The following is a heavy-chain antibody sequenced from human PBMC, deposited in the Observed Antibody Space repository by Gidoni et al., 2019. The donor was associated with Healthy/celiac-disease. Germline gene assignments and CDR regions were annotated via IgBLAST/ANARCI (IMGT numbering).Heavy chain of an antibody. J-gene: IGHJ5*02. CDR2: ISGSGGST. Sequence: EVQLLESGGGLVQPGGSLRLSCSASGFPFSSYAMSWVRQAPGKGLEWVSAISGSGGSTYYADSVKGRFTISRDNSKNTLYLQMNSLRAEDTAVYYCAKDRFYEGWFDPWGQGTLVTVSS. V-gene: IGHV3-23*01. CDR1: GFPFSSYA. D-gene: IGHD5-12*01. CDR3: AKDRFYEGWFDP.